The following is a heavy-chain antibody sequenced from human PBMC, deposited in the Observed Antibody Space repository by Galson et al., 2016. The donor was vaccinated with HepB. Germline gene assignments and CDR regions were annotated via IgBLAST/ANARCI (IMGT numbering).Heavy chain of an antibody. CDR1: GYTFRNYA. CDR2: ISSYNGNT. V-gene: IGHV1-18*01. CDR3: ARDCPFLGYGLYYFDY. J-gene: IGHJ4*02. Sequence: SVKVSCKGSGYTFRNYAISWVRQAPGQGPEWMGWISSYNGNTNFALKFQGRLSMTTDTSTSTAYMEMRNLRSDDTAVYHCARDCPFLGYGLYYFDYWGQGTLVTVSS. D-gene: IGHD5-18*01.